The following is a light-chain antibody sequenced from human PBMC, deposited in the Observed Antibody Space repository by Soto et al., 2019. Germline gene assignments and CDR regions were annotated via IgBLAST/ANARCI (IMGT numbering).Light chain of an antibody. V-gene: IGKV1-12*01. Sequence: DIQMTQSPSFVSASVGDRVTITCRASQGISRWLAWYQQIPGKAPELLIYGASSLQSGVPSRFSGSGAGTDFTLTISRLQPEDFATYYCQQANSFPLTFGQGTRLEIK. CDR2: GAS. CDR1: QGISRW. J-gene: IGKJ5*01. CDR3: QQANSFPLT.